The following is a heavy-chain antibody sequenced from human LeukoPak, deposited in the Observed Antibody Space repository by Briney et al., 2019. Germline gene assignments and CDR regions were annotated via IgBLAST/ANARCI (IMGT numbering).Heavy chain of an antibody. V-gene: IGHV3-21*01. Sequence: GGSLRLSCAASGFTFSTYSMNWFRQAPGKGLEWVSSISSSSGYIHYADSVKGRFTISKDNAKNSLYLQMNSLRDTDTAVYYCARGKVGYSYFDYWGQGTLVTVSS. CDR2: ISSSSGYI. CDR3: ARGKVGYSYFDY. J-gene: IGHJ4*02. CDR1: GFTFSTYS. D-gene: IGHD5-18*01.